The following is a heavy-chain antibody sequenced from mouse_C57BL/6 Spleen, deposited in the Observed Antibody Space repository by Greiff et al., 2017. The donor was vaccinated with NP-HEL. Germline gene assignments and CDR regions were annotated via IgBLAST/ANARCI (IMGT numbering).Heavy chain of an antibody. V-gene: IGHV7-1*01. CDR3: ARESPYYYAMDY. J-gene: IGHJ4*01. Sequence: EVHLVESGGGLVQSGRSLRLSCATSGFTFSDFYMEWVRQAPGKGLEWIAASRNKANDYTTEYSASVKGRFIVSRDTSQSILYLQMNALRAEDTAIYYCARESPYYYAMDYWGQGTSVTVSS. D-gene: IGHD2-10*01. CDR1: GFTFSDFY. CDR2: SRNKANDYTT.